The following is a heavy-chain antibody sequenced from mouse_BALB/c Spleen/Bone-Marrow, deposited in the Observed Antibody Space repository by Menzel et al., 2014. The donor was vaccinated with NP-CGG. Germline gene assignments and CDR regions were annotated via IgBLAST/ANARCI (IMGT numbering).Heavy chain of an antibody. CDR3: ARRGWYYAMDY. D-gene: IGHD2-3*01. CDR2: ISNGGGST. Sequence: EVQLVESGGGLVQPGGSLKLSCATSGFTFSDYYMYWVRQTPEKRLEWVEYISNGGGSTYYPDTVKGRFTISRDNAKNTLYLQMSRLKSEDTAMYYCARRGWYYAMDYWGQGTSVTVSS. J-gene: IGHJ4*01. V-gene: IGHV5-12*02. CDR1: GFTFSDYY.